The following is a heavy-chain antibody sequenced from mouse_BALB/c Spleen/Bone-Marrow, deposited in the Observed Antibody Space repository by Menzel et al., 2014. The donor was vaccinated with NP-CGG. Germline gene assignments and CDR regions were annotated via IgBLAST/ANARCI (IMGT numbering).Heavy chain of an antibody. CDR2: INPYNGGT. V-gene: IGHV1-18*01. CDR3: ARGHYYGYYFDY. D-gene: IGHD1-2*01. J-gene: IGHJ2*01. CDR1: GYSFTGYT. Sequence: DVKLQESGPELVKPGASMKISCKASGYSFTGYTMNWAKQSHGKNLERIGLINPYNGGTSYNQKFKGKATLTVDKSSSTAYMELLGLTSEDSAVYYCARGHYYGYYFDYWGQGTTLTVSS.